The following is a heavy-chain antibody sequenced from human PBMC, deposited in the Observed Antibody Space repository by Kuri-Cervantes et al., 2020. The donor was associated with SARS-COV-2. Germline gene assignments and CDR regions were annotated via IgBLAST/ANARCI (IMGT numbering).Heavy chain of an antibody. CDR3: ASRGKTTIFGVPSPFGY. CDR2: IYPGDSDT. Sequence: GESLKISCKGSGYSFTSNWIGWVRQMPGKGLEWMGIIYPGDSDTRYSPSFQGQVTTSADKSISTAYLQWSSLKASDTAMYYCASRGKTTIFGVPSPFGYWGQGTLVTVSS. V-gene: IGHV5-51*01. D-gene: IGHD3-3*01. J-gene: IGHJ4*02. CDR1: GYSFTSNW.